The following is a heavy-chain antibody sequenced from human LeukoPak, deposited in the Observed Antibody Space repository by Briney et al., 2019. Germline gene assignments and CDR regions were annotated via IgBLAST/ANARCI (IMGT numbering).Heavy chain of an antibody. J-gene: IGHJ6*02. CDR3: ARGCSGGSCNGMDV. D-gene: IGHD2-15*01. CDR1: GFIFGSYA. Sequence: GSLRLSCAASGFIFGSYAMSWVRQAPGKGPEWVSAIGGSAGSTYDADSVRGRFTISRDNSKNTLSLQMNSLRAEDTAVYYCARGCSGGSCNGMDVWGQGTTVTVSS. CDR2: IGGSAGST. V-gene: IGHV3-23*01.